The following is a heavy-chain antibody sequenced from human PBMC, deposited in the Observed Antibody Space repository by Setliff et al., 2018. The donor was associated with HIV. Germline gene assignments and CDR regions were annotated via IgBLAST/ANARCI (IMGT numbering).Heavy chain of an antibody. CDR3: AAQGVL. CDR1: GFTFSNFG. J-gene: IGHJ4*02. Sequence: PGGSLRLSCVASGFTFSNFGMSWVRQAPGKGLEWLSYISSSGTTTYYADSVKGRFTISRDNAKNSVLLQMNSLRVEDTAVYFCAAQGVLWGQGTQVTVSS. CDR2: ISSSGTTT. V-gene: IGHV3-48*04.